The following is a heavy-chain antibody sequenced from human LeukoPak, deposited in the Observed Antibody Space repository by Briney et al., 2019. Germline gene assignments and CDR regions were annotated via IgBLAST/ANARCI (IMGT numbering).Heavy chain of an antibody. Sequence: PSETLSLTCTVSGGSISSGDYYWSWIRQPPGKGLEWIGDIYYSGSTYYNPSLKSRVTISVDTSKNQFSLKLSSVTAADTAVYYCARGVYYDSSGYHFPYWGQGTLVTVSS. V-gene: IGHV4-30-4*08. CDR1: GGSISSGDYY. CDR3: ARGVYYDSSGYHFPY. J-gene: IGHJ4*02. D-gene: IGHD3-22*01. CDR2: IYYSGST.